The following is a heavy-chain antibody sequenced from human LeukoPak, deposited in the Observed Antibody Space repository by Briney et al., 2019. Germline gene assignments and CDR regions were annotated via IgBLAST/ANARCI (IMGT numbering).Heavy chain of an antibody. V-gene: IGHV3-7*01. CDR2: IKQDGSEK. Sequence: GSLRLSCAASGFTFSTYAIHWVRQAPGKGLEWVANIKQDGSEKYYVDSVKGRFTISRDNAKNSLYLQMNSLRAEDTAVYYCAREWPVTSLDYWGQGTLVTVSS. J-gene: IGHJ4*02. D-gene: IGHD4-23*01. CDR1: GFTFSTYA. CDR3: AREWPVTSLDY.